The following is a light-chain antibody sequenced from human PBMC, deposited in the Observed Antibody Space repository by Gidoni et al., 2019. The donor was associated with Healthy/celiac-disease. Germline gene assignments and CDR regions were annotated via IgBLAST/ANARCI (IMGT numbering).Light chain of an antibody. J-gene: IGLJ2*01. CDR3: SSYTSSSTLVV. Sequence: QSALTQPAAVSGSPGQSITISCTGNSSDVGGYNYVSWYQQHPGHAPKLMIYDVSNRPSGVSNRFSGSKSGNTASLTISGLQAEDEADYYCSSYTSSSTLVVFGGGTKLTVL. CDR2: DVS. V-gene: IGLV2-14*01. CDR1: SSDVGGYNY.